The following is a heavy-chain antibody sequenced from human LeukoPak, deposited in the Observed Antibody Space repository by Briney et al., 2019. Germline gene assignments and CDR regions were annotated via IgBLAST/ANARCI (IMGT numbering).Heavy chain of an antibody. D-gene: IGHD3-9*01. J-gene: IGHJ4*02. Sequence: GGSLRLSYAASGFTFSSYTMNWVRQAPGKGLEWVSSISSSSSYIYYADSVKGRFTISRDNAKNSLYLQMNSLRAEDTAVYYCARVSTGSNYFDYWGQGTLVTVSS. CDR2: ISSSSSYI. V-gene: IGHV3-21*01. CDR3: ARVSTGSNYFDY. CDR1: GFTFSSYT.